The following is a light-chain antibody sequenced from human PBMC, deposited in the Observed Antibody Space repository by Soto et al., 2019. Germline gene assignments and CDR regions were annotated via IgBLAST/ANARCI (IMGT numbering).Light chain of an antibody. CDR2: DAS. V-gene: IGKV3-11*01. CDR3: QQRSNWPLT. CDR1: QSVSSY. J-gene: IGKJ4*01. Sequence: EIVLTQSPETMSLSPGERATLSCRASQSVSSYLAWYQQKPGQAPRLLIYDASNRAADIPARFSGSGSGTDFTLTIGSLEPEDSAVYYCQQRSNWPLTFGGGTKVEIK.